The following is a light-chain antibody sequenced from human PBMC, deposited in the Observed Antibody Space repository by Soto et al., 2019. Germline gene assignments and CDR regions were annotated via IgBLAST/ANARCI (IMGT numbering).Light chain of an antibody. V-gene: IGKV4-1*01. Sequence: DIVMTQSPDSLAVSLGERATINCKSSQSVLYSHNNKNYLAWFQQKPGQPPNLLIYWASTRESGVPDRFSGSGSGTDFTLTISSLQAEDVAVYYCQQYYDNPWTFGQGTKVEIK. CDR1: QSVLYSHNNKNY. CDR2: WAS. CDR3: QQYYDNPWT. J-gene: IGKJ1*01.